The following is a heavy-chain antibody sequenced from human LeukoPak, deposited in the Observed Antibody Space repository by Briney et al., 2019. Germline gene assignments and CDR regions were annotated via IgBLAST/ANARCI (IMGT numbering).Heavy chain of an antibody. CDR2: ISSSSSYI. D-gene: IGHD2-2*01. CDR1: GFTFSSYA. J-gene: IGHJ4*02. V-gene: IGHV3-21*01. CDR3: AREGGPAANDFDY. Sequence: GGSLRLSCAASGFTFSSYALGWIRQAPGKGLEWVSSISSSSSYIYYADSVKGRFTISRDNAKNSLYLQMNSLRAEDTAVYYCAREGGPAANDFDYWGQGTLVTVSS.